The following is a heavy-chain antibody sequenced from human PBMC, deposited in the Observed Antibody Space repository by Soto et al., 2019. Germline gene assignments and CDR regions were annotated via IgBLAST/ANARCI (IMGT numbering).Heavy chain of an antibody. CDR2: IIPKFGIG. CDR1: GGTFSNYA. J-gene: IGHJ5*02. CDR3: ARGVVDTAMADNGFDP. V-gene: IGHV1-69*01. D-gene: IGHD5-18*01. Sequence: QVQLVQSGAEVKKPGSSVKVSCKASGGTFSNYAISWVRQAPGQGLEWMGGIIPKFGIGNYAQKFQGRVTITADESTSTAYMELSSLRSEDTAVYYCARGVVDTAMADNGFDPWGQGTLVTVSS.